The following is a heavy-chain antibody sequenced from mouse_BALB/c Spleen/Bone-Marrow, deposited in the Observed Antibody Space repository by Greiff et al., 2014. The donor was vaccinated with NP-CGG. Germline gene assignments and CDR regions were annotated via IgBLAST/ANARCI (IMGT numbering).Heavy chain of an antibody. D-gene: IGHD2-1*01. CDR2: IHHSGST. J-gene: IGHJ1*01. V-gene: IGHV3-1*02. CDR3: TPYGNYWYFDV. Sequence: VQLQQPGPDLVKPSQSLSLTCTVTGYSITSGYSWHWIRQFPGNKLEWMGYIHHSGSTNYNPSLRSRISITRDTSKNQFFLHLNSVTTEDTATYYCTPYGNYWYFDVWGAGTTVTVSS. CDR1: GYSITSGYS.